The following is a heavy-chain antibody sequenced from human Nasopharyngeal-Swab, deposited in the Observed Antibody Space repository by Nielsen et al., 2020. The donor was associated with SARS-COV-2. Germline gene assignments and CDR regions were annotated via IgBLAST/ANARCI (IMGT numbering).Heavy chain of an antibody. CDR1: GGSISSSSYY. J-gene: IGHJ4*02. CDR2: IYYSGST. V-gene: IGHV4-39*01. D-gene: IGHD5-24*01. Sequence: SETLSLTCTVSGGSISSSSYYWGWIRQPPGKGLEWTGSIYYSGSTYYNPSLKSRVTISVDTSKNQFSLKLSSVTAADTAVYYCARHWRWLLDYWGQGTLVTVSS. CDR3: ARHWRWLLDY.